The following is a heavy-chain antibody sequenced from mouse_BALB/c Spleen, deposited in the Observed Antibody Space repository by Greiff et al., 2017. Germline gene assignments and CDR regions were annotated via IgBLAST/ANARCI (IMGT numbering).Heavy chain of an antibody. CDR3: ARGRYGNYGWFAY. Sequence: EVQLQQSGAELVKPGASVKLSCTASGFNIKDTYMHWVKQRPEQGLEWIGRIAPANGNPKYDPKFQGKPTITADTSSNTADLQLSSLTSEDTAVYYCARGRYGNYGWFAYWGQGTLVTVSA. D-gene: IGHD2-10*02. V-gene: IGHV14-3*02. J-gene: IGHJ3*01. CDR2: IAPANGNP. CDR1: GFNIKDTY.